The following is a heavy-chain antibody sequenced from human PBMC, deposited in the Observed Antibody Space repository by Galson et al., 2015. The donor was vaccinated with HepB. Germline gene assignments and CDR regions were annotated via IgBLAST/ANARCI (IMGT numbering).Heavy chain of an antibody. CDR2: ITSPGSDI. CDR1: DFTLSTHS. Sequence: SLRLSCAASDFTLSTHSIHWVRQAPGKGLEWVSSITSPGSDIFYADSVKGRFTISRDNAKNSVFLQMHSLRAEDTAVYFCARGGATILNWFDSWGQGTLVTVSA. J-gene: IGHJ5*01. V-gene: IGHV3-21*01. CDR3: ARGGATILNWFDS. D-gene: IGHD2-15*01.